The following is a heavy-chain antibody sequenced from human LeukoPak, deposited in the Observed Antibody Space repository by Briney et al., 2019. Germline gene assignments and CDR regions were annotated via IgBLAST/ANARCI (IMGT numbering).Heavy chain of an antibody. D-gene: IGHD6-19*01. Sequence: GGSLRLSCAASGFTFSSYAMQWVRQAPGKGLEWVAVISYDGSDKNYADSVKGRFTISRDNSMDTLYLQMNSLRAEDTAVYYCARAVYRSGGYYFDYWGQGILVTVPS. J-gene: IGHJ4*02. V-gene: IGHV3-30*04. CDR1: GFTFSSYA. CDR3: ARAVYRSGGYYFDY. CDR2: ISYDGSDK.